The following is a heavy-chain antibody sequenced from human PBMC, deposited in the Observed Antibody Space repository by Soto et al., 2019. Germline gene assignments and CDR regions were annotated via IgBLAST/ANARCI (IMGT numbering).Heavy chain of an antibody. D-gene: IGHD5-18*01. Sequence: EVQLVESGGGLVQPGGSLRLSCAASGLTLSDHYMDWVSQAPGRGLEWLSRSRNKANSYSTEYAASGKGRYTISRDDSKNSLYLQRNSLEIADTAVYYCTRRRSYGPGDYWGQGTLVTASS. CDR1: GLTLSDHY. CDR3: TRRRSYGPGDY. J-gene: IGHJ4*02. V-gene: IGHV3-72*01. CDR2: SRNKANSYST.